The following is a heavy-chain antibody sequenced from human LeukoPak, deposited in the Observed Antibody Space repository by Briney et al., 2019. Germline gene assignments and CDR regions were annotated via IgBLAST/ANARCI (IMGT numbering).Heavy chain of an antibody. J-gene: IGHJ4*02. CDR2: IKEDGSQK. CDR1: GFTFSSYW. Sequence: GGSLRLSCAASGFTFSSYWMSWVRQAPGKGLEWVANIKEDGSQKYYVDSVKGRFTISRDNAKNSLYLQMNSLRAEDTAVYYCARAGMAARQENNDYWGQGTLVTVSS. V-gene: IGHV3-7*01. CDR3: ARAGMAARQENNDY. D-gene: IGHD6-6*01.